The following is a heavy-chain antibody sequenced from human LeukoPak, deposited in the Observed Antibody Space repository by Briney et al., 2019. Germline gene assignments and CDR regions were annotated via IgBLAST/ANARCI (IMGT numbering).Heavy chain of an antibody. V-gene: IGHV3-53*01. J-gene: IGHJ4*02. CDR1: GLTVSNNY. Sequence: GGSPRLSCAASGLTVSNNYMEWVRQAPGKGLEWVSLIYSGGSTYYADSVNGRFTISRDNPKNTVYLQMNNLRAEDTAVYYCARDRRCSGGSCSGLWGQGTLVTVSS. CDR3: ARDRRCSGGSCSGL. D-gene: IGHD2-15*01. CDR2: IYSGGST.